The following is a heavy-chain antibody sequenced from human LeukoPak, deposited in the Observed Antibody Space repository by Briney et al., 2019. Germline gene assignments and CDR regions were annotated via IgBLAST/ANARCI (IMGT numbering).Heavy chain of an antibody. CDR1: GFTFSSYG. CDR2: IRYDGSNK. J-gene: IGHJ4*02. V-gene: IGHV3-30*02. Sequence: PGGSLRLSCAASGFTFSSYGMHWVRQAPGKGLEWVAFIRYDGSNKYYADSVKGRFTISRDNSKNTLYLQMNSLRAEDTAVYYCARWTTYDSSGYYRLGEYYFDYWGQGTLVTVSS. CDR3: ARWTTYDSSGYYRLGEYYFDY. D-gene: IGHD3-22*01.